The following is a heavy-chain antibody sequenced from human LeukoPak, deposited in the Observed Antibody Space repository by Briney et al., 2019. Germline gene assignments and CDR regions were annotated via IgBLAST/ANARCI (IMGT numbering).Heavy chain of an antibody. CDR1: GYTFTNYY. CDR2: MNPNSGNT. CDR3: ARDGYYYGSGSYYRGFDP. J-gene: IGHJ5*02. D-gene: IGHD3-10*01. V-gene: IGHV1-8*03. Sequence: ASVKVSCKASGYTFTNYYMHWVRQATGQGLEWMGWMNPNSGNTGYAQKFQGRVTITRNTSISTAYMELSSLRSEDTAVYYCARDGYYYGSGSYYRGFDPWGQGTLVTVSS.